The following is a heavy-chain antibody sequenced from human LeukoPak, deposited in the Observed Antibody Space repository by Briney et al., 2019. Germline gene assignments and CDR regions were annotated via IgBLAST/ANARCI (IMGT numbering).Heavy chain of an antibody. Sequence: PGRSLRLSCAASGFTFSSYGVHWVRQAPGKGLEWVAVISYDGSNKYYADSEKGRFTISRDNSKNTLYLQMNSLRAEDTAVYYCAKDHTPLRYFDWLPDYWGQGTLVTVSS. CDR1: GFTFSSYG. V-gene: IGHV3-30*18. J-gene: IGHJ4*02. D-gene: IGHD3-9*01. CDR3: AKDHTPLRYFDWLPDY. CDR2: ISYDGSNK.